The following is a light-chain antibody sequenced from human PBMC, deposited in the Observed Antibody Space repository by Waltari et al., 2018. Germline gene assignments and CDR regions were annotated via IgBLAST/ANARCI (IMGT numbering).Light chain of an antibody. CDR2: DTS. Sequence: EIVLTQSPGTLSLSPGERATLSCRASQSVTRTLAWYKQKPGQAPRLLIYDTSTRAPGIPDRFSGSGFGTDFSLTISRLEPEDFAVYYCQKYGTLPATFGQGTKVEIK. J-gene: IGKJ1*01. CDR1: QSVTRT. CDR3: QKYGTLPAT. V-gene: IGKV3-20*01.